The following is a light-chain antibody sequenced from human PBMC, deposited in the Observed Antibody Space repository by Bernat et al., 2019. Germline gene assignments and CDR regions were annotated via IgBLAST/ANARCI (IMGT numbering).Light chain of an antibody. CDR1: KLGSKY. V-gene: IGLV3-1*01. Sequence: SYELTQPPSVSVPPGQTASITCSGDKLGSKYTCWYQQKPGQSPVVVIYQDDKRPSGIPDRFSGSHSGNTATLTISGAQAMDEADYYCQAWDSSTGLFGGGTKLPVL. CDR3: QAWDSSTGL. CDR2: QDD. J-gene: IGLJ3*02.